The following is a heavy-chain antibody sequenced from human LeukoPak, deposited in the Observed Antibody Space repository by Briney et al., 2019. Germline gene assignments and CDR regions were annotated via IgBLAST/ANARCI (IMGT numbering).Heavy chain of an antibody. CDR2: ISSSGSTI. Sequence: GGSLRLSCAASGFTFSSYEMNWVRQAPGKGLEWVSYISSSGSTIYYADSVKGRFTISRDNAKNSLHLQMNSLRAEDTAVYYCARDFDSSGYLDYWGQGTLVTVSS. CDR1: GFTFSSYE. V-gene: IGHV3-48*03. J-gene: IGHJ4*02. CDR3: ARDFDSSGYLDY. D-gene: IGHD3-22*01.